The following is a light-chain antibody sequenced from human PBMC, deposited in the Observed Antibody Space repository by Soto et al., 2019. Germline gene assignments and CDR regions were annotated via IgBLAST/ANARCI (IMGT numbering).Light chain of an antibody. CDR2: KAS. J-gene: IGKJ1*01. Sequence: DIQMTQSPSTLSASVGDRVTITCRASQSISSWLAWYQQKPGKAPKLLIYKASSLESGVPSRFSGSGSGTEFTITISSLQPDDFATYYCQQYNSYPWTFGQGTQ. V-gene: IGKV1-5*03. CDR3: QQYNSYPWT. CDR1: QSISSW.